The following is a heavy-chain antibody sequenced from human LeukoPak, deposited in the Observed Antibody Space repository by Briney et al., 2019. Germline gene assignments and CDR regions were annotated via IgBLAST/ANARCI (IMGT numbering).Heavy chain of an antibody. CDR3: ARSILRYFDWLLSYGMDV. J-gene: IGHJ6*02. CDR2: INPNSGGT. V-gene: IGHV1-2*02. D-gene: IGHD3-9*01. Sequence: ASVKVSCKASGYTLTGYYMHWVRQAPGQGLEWMGWINPNSGGTNYAQKFQGRVTMTRDTSISTAYMELSRLRSDDTAVYYCARSILRYFDWLLSYGMDVWGQGTTVTVSS. CDR1: GYTLTGYY.